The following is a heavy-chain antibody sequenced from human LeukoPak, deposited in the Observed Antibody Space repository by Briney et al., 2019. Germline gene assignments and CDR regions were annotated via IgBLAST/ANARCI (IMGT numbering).Heavy chain of an antibody. V-gene: IGHV3-23*01. J-gene: IGHJ4*02. CDR2: ISGSGGST. CDR1: GFTVSSSF. Sequence: GGSLRLSCAASGFTVSSSFIYWVRRAPGKGLEWVSAISGSGGSTYYADSVKGRFTISRDNSKNTLYLQMSSLRAEDTAVYYCAKDLDCSSTSCYKDYWGQGTLVTVSS. D-gene: IGHD2-2*02. CDR3: AKDLDCSSTSCYKDY.